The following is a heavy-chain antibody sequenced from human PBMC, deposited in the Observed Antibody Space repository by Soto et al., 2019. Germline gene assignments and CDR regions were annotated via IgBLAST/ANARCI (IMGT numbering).Heavy chain of an antibody. CDR3: ARRSKVAVAGAFDY. D-gene: IGHD6-13*01. Sequence: EVQLVQSGAEAKRPEESLKISCKGSGFSFANYWIGWVRQMPGKGLEWMGIIYPDDSDARYSPSFQGQVTISADKSISTASLQGSSLNASDTAMYYCARRSKVAVAGAFDYWGQGTLVSVSS. CDR1: GFSFANYW. V-gene: IGHV5-51*01. J-gene: IGHJ4*02. CDR2: IYPDDSDA.